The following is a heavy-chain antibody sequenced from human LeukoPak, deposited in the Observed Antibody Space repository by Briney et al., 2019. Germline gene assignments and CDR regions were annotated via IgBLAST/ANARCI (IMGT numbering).Heavy chain of an antibody. CDR2: ISGSGDST. CDR1: GFTFSSYA. V-gene: IGHV3-23*01. D-gene: IGHD6-13*01. CDR3: AKTRPLDSSSWSHGDY. J-gene: IGHJ4*02. Sequence: GGSLRLSCAASGFTFSSYAMSWVRQAPGRGLEWVSAISGSGDSTYYGDSVKGRFTISRDNSKNTLYLQMNSLRAEDTAVYYCAKTRPLDSSSWSHGDYWGQGTLVTVSS.